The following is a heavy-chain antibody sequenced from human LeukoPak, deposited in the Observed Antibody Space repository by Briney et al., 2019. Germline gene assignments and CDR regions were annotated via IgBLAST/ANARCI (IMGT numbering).Heavy chain of an antibody. Sequence: ASVKVSCKASGYTFTSYDINWVRQATGQGLEWMGWMNPNSGNTGYAQKFQGRVTMTRNTSISTAYMELSSLRAEDTAVYYCAKAGGYCTNGVCYGDWFDPWGQGTLVTVSS. CDR1: GYTFTSYD. J-gene: IGHJ5*02. CDR2: MNPNSGNT. V-gene: IGHV1-8*01. D-gene: IGHD2-8*01. CDR3: AKAGGYCTNGVCYGDWFDP.